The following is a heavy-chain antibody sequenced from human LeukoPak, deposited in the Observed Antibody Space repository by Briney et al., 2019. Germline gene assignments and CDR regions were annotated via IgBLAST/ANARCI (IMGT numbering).Heavy chain of an antibody. J-gene: IGHJ5*02. D-gene: IGHD2-8*01. CDR1: GYTFTRYD. CDR3: ARGPRTKGYCTNGVCYTRFDP. V-gene: IGHV1-8*01. Sequence: ASVKVSCKASGYTFTRYDINWVRQAAGQGLEWMGGMNPISGNTGYAQKFQGRVTMTRNTSISTAYMELSSLRSEDTAVYYCARGPRTKGYCTNGVCYTRFDPWGQGTLVTVSS. CDR2: MNPISGNT.